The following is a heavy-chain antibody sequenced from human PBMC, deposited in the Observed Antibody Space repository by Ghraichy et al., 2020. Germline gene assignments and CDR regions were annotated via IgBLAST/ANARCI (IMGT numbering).Heavy chain of an antibody. CDR1: GFTFSTHW. CDR2: IEYDGSST. Sequence: GALRLSCAASGFTFSTHWKHWVRQAPGKGLVWVSRIEYDGSSTSYADSVKGRFTISRDNAKNTLYMQMTSLRAEDTAVYYCARGAVTGTGADAFDIWGQGTMVTVSS. CDR3: ARGAVTGTGADAFDI. D-gene: IGHD6-19*01. J-gene: IGHJ3*02. V-gene: IGHV3-74*01.